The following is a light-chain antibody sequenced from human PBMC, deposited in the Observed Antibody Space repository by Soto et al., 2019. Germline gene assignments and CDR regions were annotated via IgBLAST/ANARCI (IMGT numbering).Light chain of an antibody. J-gene: IGLJ1*01. CDR1: NIGSKR. V-gene: IGLV3-21*02. Sequence: SYELTQPPSVSVAPGQTATITCGGNNIGSKRVHWYQQKPGQAPLLGVFDDRDRPSGIPERFSGSNSGTTATLTISRVEAGDEADYYCQVWHKSLDPSYVFGAGTKVTVL. CDR3: QVWHKSLDPSYV. CDR2: DDR.